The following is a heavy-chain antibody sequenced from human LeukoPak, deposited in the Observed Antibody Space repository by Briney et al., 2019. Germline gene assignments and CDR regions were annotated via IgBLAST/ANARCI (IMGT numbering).Heavy chain of an antibody. CDR3: AREGPGSDY. CDR1: GGSISSSSHY. Sequence: SETLSLTCTVSGGSISSSSHYWGWIRQPPGKGLEWIGSMYYSGSTYYNPSLKSRVTISVDTSKNQLSLKLSSVTAADTAVYYCAREGPGSDYWGQGTLVTVSS. V-gene: IGHV4-39*02. D-gene: IGHD1-26*01. CDR2: MYYSGST. J-gene: IGHJ4*02.